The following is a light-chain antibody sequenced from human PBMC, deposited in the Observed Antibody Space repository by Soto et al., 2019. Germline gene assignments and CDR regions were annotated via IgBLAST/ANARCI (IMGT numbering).Light chain of an antibody. V-gene: IGKV1-39*01. J-gene: IGKJ3*01. Sequence: IQMTQSPSSLSASVGDRVTITCRASQRISRYLNWYQQKPGRAPKLLIYAASSLESGVPSRFSGSGSATDFTLTISSLQPEDFATYYCQQSDSTPFTFGPGTKVDIK. CDR1: QRISRY. CDR3: QQSDSTPFT. CDR2: AAS.